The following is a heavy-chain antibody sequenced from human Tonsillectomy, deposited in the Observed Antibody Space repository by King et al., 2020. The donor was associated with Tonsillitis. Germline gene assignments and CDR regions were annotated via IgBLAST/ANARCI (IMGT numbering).Heavy chain of an antibody. J-gene: IGHJ4*02. Sequence: QLVQSWAEVKKPGSSVKVSCKASGGTFSSDCISWGRQAPGQGLEWMGGILPIFGVTNYAQQFPGKVTLTADESTSTAYLELSSLRSEDTAVYYCARGSGIPAAWGLWGQGTLVTVSA. V-gene: IGHV1-69*01. CDR1: GGTFSSDC. CDR3: ARGSGIPAAWGL. CDR2: ILPIFGVT. D-gene: IGHD6-25*01.